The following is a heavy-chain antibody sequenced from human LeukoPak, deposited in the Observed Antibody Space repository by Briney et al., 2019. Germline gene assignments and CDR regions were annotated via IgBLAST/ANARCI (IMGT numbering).Heavy chain of an antibody. CDR1: GFTFSSYG. CDR3: AKGRGSGSYQVDV. CDR2: ISYDGSNK. V-gene: IGHV3-30*18. J-gene: IGHJ6*02. D-gene: IGHD3-10*01. Sequence: GGSLRLSCAASGFTFSSYGMHWVRQAPGKGLEWVAVISYDGSNKYYADSVKGRFTISRDNSKNTLYLQMNSLRAEDTAVYYCAKGRGSGSYQVDVWGQGTTVTVSS.